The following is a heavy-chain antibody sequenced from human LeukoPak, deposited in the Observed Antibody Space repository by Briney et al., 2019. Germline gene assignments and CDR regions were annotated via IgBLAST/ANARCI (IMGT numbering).Heavy chain of an antibody. CDR2: IGGNGADT. V-gene: IGHV3-23*01. CDR1: GFTFNNYA. Sequence: GGSLRLSCAASGFTFNNYAMSWVRQAPGEGLEWVSAIGGNGADTYYAASVKGRFTISRDNSKSTLYLQMNSLRAEDTAVYYCAKVLWFGELSLDAFDIWGQGTMVTVSS. D-gene: IGHD3-10*01. CDR3: AKVLWFGELSLDAFDI. J-gene: IGHJ3*02.